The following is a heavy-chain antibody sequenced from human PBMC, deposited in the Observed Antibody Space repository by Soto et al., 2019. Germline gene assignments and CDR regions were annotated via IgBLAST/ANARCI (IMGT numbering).Heavy chain of an antibody. D-gene: IGHD1-26*01. CDR1: GGTFSSYS. CDR3: ARDGGSHSGGMDY. V-gene: IGHV1-69*01. CDR2: IIPIFGTA. J-gene: IGHJ4*02. Sequence: QVQLVQSGAEVKKPGSSVNVSCTASGGTFSSYSINWVRQAPGQGLEWMGEIIPIFGTANYAQKFPGRVTITADESTSTAYMELSSLRSEDTALYYCARDGGSHSGGMDYWGQGTLVTVSS.